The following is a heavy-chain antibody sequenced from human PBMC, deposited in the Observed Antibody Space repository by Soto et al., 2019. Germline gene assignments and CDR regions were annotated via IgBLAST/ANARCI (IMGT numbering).Heavy chain of an antibody. CDR2: ISYDGSNK. J-gene: IGHJ5*02. Sequence: PGGSLRLSCAASGFTFSSYAMHWVRQAPGKGLEWVAVISYDGSNKYYADSVKGRFTISRDNSKNTLYLQMNSLRAEDTAVYYCARERYCSGGSCTPAWFDPWGQGTLVTVSS. D-gene: IGHD2-15*01. CDR3: ARERYCSGGSCTPAWFDP. CDR1: GFTFSSYA. V-gene: IGHV3-30-3*01.